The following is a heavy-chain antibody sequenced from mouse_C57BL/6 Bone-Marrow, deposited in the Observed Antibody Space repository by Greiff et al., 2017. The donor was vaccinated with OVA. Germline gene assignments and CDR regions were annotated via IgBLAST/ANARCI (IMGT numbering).Heavy chain of an antibody. J-gene: IGHJ2*01. Sequence: QVQLQQPGAELVMPGASVKLSCKASGYTFTSYWMHWVKQRPGQGLEWIGEIDPSDSNTNYNQKFKGKSTLTVDKSSSTAYMQRSSLTSEDSAVYYSARHVGYYYFDCWGKGTTLTVSS. CDR3: ARHVGYYYFDC. CDR2: IDPSDSNT. CDR1: GYTFTSYW. V-gene: IGHV1-69*01. D-gene: IGHD2-3*01.